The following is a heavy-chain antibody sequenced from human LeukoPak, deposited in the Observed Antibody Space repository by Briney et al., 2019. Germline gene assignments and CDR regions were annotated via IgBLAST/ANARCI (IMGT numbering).Heavy chain of an antibody. CDR3: AREGEYYYGSGSYPFDY. CDR2: IIPIFGTA. D-gene: IGHD3-10*01. V-gene: IGHV1-69*06. CDR1: GGTFSSYA. J-gene: IGHJ4*02. Sequence: ASVKVSCKASGGTFSSYAISWVRQAPGQGLEWMGGIIPIFGTANYAQKFQGRVTITADKSTSTAYMELSSLRSEDTAVYYCAREGEYYYGSGSYPFDYWGQGTLVTVSS.